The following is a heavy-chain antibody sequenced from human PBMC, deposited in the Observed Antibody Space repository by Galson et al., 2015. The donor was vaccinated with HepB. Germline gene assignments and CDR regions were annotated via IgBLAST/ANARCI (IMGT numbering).Heavy chain of an antibody. CDR2: ISGSDGST. V-gene: IGHV3-23*01. CDR1: GFAFSSYA. Sequence: SLRLSCAASGFAFSSYAMTWVRQAPGKGLEWVSTISGSDGSTYYTDSVKGRFTISRDNSKNTLYLQMNSLRAEDTAVYYCAKGTTTSCYTGLNYWGQGTLVTVSS. D-gene: IGHD2-2*02. CDR3: AKGTTTSCYTGLNY. J-gene: IGHJ4*02.